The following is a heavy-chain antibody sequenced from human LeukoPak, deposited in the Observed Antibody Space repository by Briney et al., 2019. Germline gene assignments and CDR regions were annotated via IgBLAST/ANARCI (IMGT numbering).Heavy chain of an antibody. CDR1: GFTFSTYW. J-gene: IGHJ4*02. V-gene: IGHV3-7*01. CDR2: IKTDGSKT. D-gene: IGHD5-24*01. CDR3: ARDGIDGYIDY. Sequence: GGSLRLSCAASGFTFSTYWLSWVRQAPGKGLEWVANIKTDGSKTFCVDSVKGRFTISRDNAKNSLYLQMNSLRAEDTVVYYCARDGIDGYIDYWGQGTLVTVSS.